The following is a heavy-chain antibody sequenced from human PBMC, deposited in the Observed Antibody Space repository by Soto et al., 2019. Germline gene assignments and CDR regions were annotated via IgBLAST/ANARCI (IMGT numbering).Heavy chain of an antibody. D-gene: IGHD6-13*01. CDR1: GGSISSGGYY. J-gene: IGHJ3*02. CDR3: ARDLGAIAAAGSRDAFDI. CDR2: IYYSEST. Sequence: QVQLQESGPGLVKPSQTLSLTCTVSGGSISSGGYYWSWIRQHPGKRLEWIGYIYYSESTYYIPYLKSRVTTSVAASKNQFSLKLSSVTAADTAVYYCARDLGAIAAAGSRDAFDIWGQGTMVTVSS. V-gene: IGHV4-31*03.